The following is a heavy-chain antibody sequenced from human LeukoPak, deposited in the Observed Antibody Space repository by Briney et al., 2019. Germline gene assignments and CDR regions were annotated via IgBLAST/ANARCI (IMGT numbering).Heavy chain of an antibody. CDR1: GGSISSSSYY. Sequence: SETLSLTCTVSGGSISSSSYYWGWIRQPPGKGLEWIGSIYYSGSTYYNPSLKSRVTISVDTSKNQFSLKLSSVTAADTAVYYCARVPGGKGTMVRGVHRDYWGQGTLVTVSS. J-gene: IGHJ4*02. CDR3: ARVPGGKGTMVRGVHRDY. V-gene: IGHV4-39*07. D-gene: IGHD3-10*01. CDR2: IYYSGST.